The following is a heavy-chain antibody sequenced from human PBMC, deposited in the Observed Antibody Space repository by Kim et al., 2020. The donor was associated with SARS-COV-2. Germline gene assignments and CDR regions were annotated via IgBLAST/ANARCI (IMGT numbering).Heavy chain of an antibody. J-gene: IGHJ3*02. CDR1: GGTFSDSY. V-gene: IGHV1-69*10. CDR3: ARAGASRFDSGNYYTLEGFDI. Sequence: SVKVSCKTSGGTFSDSYFNWVRQATGQGLEWMGRIITMFGLTHYAQKFQGRVTISADKSTNTAYMELSSLGSDDTAVYYCARAGASRFDSGNYYTLEGFDIWGRGTVVTVSS. CDR2: IITMFGLT. D-gene: IGHD3-10*01.